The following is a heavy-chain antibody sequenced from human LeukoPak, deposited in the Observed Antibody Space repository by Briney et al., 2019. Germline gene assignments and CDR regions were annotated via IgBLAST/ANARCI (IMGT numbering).Heavy chain of an antibody. CDR2: INPSGGST. CDR1: GYTFTSYY. Sequence: GASVKVSCKASGYTFTSYYMHWVRQAPGQGLEWMGIINPSGGSTSYAQKFQGRVTMTRDMSTSTVYMELSSLRSEDTAVYYCAREQMPGIAVAGGPNWFDPWGQGTLVTVSS. CDR3: AREQMPGIAVAGGPNWFDP. J-gene: IGHJ5*02. D-gene: IGHD6-19*01. V-gene: IGHV1-46*01.